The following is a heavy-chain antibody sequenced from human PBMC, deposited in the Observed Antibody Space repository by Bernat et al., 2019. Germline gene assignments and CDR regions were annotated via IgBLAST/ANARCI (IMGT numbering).Heavy chain of an antibody. CDR1: GFTFSGYY. CDR2: ITGGSNYT. V-gene: IGHV3-11*05. J-gene: IGHJ4*02. CDR3: ARALMSYYDRYDY. Sequence: QVQLVESGGGLVKPGGSLRLSCAASGFTFSGYYMSWFRQAPGKGLEWVAYITGGSNYTCYADSVNGRFTMSRDNAKKSLFLQMNSLRAEDTAVYYCARALMSYYDRYDYWGQGTLVTVSS. D-gene: IGHD3-16*01.